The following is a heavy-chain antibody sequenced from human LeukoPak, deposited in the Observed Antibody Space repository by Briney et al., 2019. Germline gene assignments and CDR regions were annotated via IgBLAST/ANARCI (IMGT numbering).Heavy chain of an antibody. V-gene: IGHV5-51*01. CDR2: IYPGDSDP. D-gene: IGHD3-16*01. Sequence: GESLKISCKASGCSFTNYWIGWVRQPPGKGLEWMGIIYPGDSDPKYSPSFQGQVTISADKSINTAYLQWSSLKASDTAMYYCARQGMIPYWGQGTLVTVSS. CDR1: GCSFTNYW. J-gene: IGHJ4*02. CDR3: ARQGMIPY.